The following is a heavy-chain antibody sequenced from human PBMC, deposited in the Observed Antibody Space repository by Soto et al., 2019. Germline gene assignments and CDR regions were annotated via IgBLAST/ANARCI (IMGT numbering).Heavy chain of an antibody. V-gene: IGHV4-30-4*01. CDR3: ARGYSYGYFDY. CDR2: IYYSGST. CDR1: GGSISSGDYY. D-gene: IGHD5-18*01. Sequence: SETLSLTCTVSGGSISSGDYYWSWIRQPPGKGLEWIGYIYYSGSTYYNPSLKSRVTISVDTSKNHFSLKLSSVTAADTAVYYCARGYSYGYFDYWGQGTLVTVSS. J-gene: IGHJ4*02.